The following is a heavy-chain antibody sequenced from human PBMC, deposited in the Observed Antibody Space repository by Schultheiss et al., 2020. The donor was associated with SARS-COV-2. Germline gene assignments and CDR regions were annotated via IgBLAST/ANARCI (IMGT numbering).Heavy chain of an antibody. V-gene: IGHV3-30*19. J-gene: IGHJ6*02. CDR3: ARETERGALYYYYGMDV. CDR2: ISHDGTNK. CDR1: GFTFSSYG. D-gene: IGHD3-10*01. Sequence: GGSLRLSCAASGFTFSSYGMHWVRQAPGKGLEWVAVISHDGTNKNFADSVKGRFTISRDNSKNTLYLQMNSLRAEDTAVYYCARETERGALYYYYGMDVWGQGTTVTVSS.